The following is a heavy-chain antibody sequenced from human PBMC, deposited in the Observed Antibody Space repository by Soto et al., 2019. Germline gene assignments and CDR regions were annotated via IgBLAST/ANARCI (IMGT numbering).Heavy chain of an antibody. Sequence: PGGSLRLSCAASGFTFSSYAMSWVRQAPGKGLEWVSAISGSGGSTYYADSVKGRFTISRDNSKNTLYLQMNSLRAEDTAVYYCAKVLDVEQQLEDFDYWGQGTLGTVSS. CDR3: AKVLDVEQQLEDFDY. D-gene: IGHD6-13*01. V-gene: IGHV3-23*01. CDR1: GFTFSSYA. J-gene: IGHJ4*02. CDR2: ISGSGGST.